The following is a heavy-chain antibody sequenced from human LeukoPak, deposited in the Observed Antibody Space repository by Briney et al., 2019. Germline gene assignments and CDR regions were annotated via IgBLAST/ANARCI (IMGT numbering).Heavy chain of an antibody. Sequence: MSSQTLSLTCTVSGGSISSGGYYWSWIRQHPGKGLEWIGYIYYSGSTYYNPSLKSRVTISVDTSKNQFSLKLSSVTAADTAVYYCAGLPAAIHPAEVGFDYWGQGTLVTVSS. J-gene: IGHJ4*02. V-gene: IGHV4-31*03. CDR1: GGSISSGGYY. CDR2: IYYSGST. CDR3: AGLPAAIHPAEVGFDY. D-gene: IGHD2-2*02.